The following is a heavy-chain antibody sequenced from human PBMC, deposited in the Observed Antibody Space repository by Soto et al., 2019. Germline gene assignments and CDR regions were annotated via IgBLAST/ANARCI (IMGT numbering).Heavy chain of an antibody. J-gene: IGHJ4*02. CDR3: ARDRVSPARFGY. Sequence: ESGGGLVQPGGSLRLSCAGSGFTVSGSYMGWVRQAPGKGPEWVSTIYGDGTTYYADSVKGRFSASRDNSKNTLYLQMYSLRAEDTALYYCARDRVSPARFGYWGQGTLVTVSS. CDR1: GFTVSGSY. CDR2: IYGDGTT. V-gene: IGHV3-66*01.